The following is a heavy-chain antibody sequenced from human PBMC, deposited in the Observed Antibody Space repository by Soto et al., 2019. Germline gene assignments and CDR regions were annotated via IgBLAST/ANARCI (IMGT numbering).Heavy chain of an antibody. D-gene: IGHD3-9*01. Sequence: XATLSLPCTVSGGSFRSGRYHWGWIRQPPGKGLEWIGYVYYSGSTNYNPSLKSRATISIDTFNDQFSLKLTSVTAADTAVYYRVRDTGLAPHYYYGMDVWGQRTTVTVSS. CDR1: GGSFRSGRYH. CDR3: VRDTGLAPHYYYGMDV. J-gene: IGHJ6*02. V-gene: IGHV4-61*01. CDR2: VYYSGST.